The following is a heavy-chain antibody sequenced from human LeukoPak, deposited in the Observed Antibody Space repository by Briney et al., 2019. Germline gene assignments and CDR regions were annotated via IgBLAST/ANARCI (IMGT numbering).Heavy chain of an antibody. CDR1: GFTLSSYG. Sequence: PGRSLRLSCVASGFTLSSYGMHWVRQAPGKGLEWVAVIWNDSTQKYYADSVKGRFTISKDNSRNALNLQMDSLRAEDTAVYYCARWGSGGLTLDYWGQGTLVTVSS. V-gene: IGHV3-33*08. CDR3: ARWGSGGLTLDY. D-gene: IGHD3-10*01. CDR2: IWNDSTQK. J-gene: IGHJ4*02.